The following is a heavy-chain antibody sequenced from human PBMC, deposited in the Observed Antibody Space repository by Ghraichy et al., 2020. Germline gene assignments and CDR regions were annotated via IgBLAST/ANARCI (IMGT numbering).Heavy chain of an antibody. CDR2: ISGSGINT. CDR1: GFTFSNYA. Sequence: GGSLRLSCAASGFTFSNYALSWVRQAPGKGLEWVSAISGSGINTYYADSVKGRVTISRDNSKNTLYLQMNSLRAEDTALYYCARYCIGSNCYPGEYYGMDVWGLGTTVTVSS. D-gene: IGHD2-15*01. CDR3: ARYCIGSNCYPGEYYGMDV. J-gene: IGHJ6*02. V-gene: IGHV3-23*01.